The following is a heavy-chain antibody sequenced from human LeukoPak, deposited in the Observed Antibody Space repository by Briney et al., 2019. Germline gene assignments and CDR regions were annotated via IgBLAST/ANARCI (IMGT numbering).Heavy chain of an antibody. D-gene: IGHD2-2*01. V-gene: IGHV1-2*02. J-gene: IGHJ4*02. CDR2: INPNSGGT. CDR3: ARGDIVVVPAAHVFDY. Sequence: GASVKVSCKASGYTFTGYYMHWVRQAPGQGLEWMGWINPNSGGTNYAQKFQGRVTVTRDTSISTAYMELSRLRSDDTAVYYCARGDIVVVPAAHVFDYWGQGTLVTVSS. CDR1: GYTFTGYY.